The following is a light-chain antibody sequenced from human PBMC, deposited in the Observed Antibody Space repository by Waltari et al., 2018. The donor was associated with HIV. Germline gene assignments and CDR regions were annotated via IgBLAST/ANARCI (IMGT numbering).Light chain of an antibody. CDR1: SSDVGGYNY. V-gene: IGLV2-11*01. CDR2: DVS. Sequence: QSALTQPRSVSGSPGQSVTISCTGTSSDVGGYNYFPWYQQHPGKAPKLMIYDVSKRPSGVPDRFSGSKSGNTASLTISGLQAEDEADYYCCSYAGSYTFVVFGGGTKLTVL. CDR3: CSYAGSYTFVV. J-gene: IGLJ2*01.